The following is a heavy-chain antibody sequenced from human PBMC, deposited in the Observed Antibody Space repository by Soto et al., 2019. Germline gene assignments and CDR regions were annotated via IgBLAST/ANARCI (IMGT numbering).Heavy chain of an antibody. CDR1: GGTFSSYA. J-gene: IGHJ5*02. D-gene: IGHD2-2*01. V-gene: IGHV1-69*01. CDR3: ALADIVVVPAAIPGWFDP. CDR2: IIPIFGTA. Sequence: QVQLVQSGAEVKKPGSSVKVSCKASGGTFSSYAISWVRQAPGQGLEWMGGIIPIFGTANYAQKFQGRVTITAYESTSTAYMERSSLRSEDTAVYYCALADIVVVPAAIPGWFDPWGQGTLVTVSS.